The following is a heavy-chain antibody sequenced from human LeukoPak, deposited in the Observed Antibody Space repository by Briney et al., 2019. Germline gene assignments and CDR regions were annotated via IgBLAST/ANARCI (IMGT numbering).Heavy chain of an antibody. J-gene: IGHJ4*02. CDR3: ARDRGPRLGVDY. V-gene: IGHV4-30-4*01. CDR2: IYYSGST. CDR1: GGSISSGDYY. Sequence: PSQTLSLTCTVSGGSISSGDYYWSWIRQPPGKGLEWIGYIYYSGSTYYNPSLKSRVTISVDTSKNQFSLKLNSVTAADTAVYYCARDRGPRLGVDYWGQGTLVTVSS. D-gene: IGHD3-10*01.